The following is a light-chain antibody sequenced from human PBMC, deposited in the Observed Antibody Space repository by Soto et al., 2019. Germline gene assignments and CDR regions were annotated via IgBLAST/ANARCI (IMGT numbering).Light chain of an antibody. V-gene: IGLV1-40*01. J-gene: IGLJ2*01. CDR3: QSYDSSLSGVV. CDR1: SSNIGAGYD. Sequence: QSVLTQPPSVSGAPGQRVTISCTGSSSNIGAGYDVHWYQQLPETAPKLLIYGNSNRPSGVPDRFSGSKSGTSASLAITGLQAEDEADYYCQSYDSSLSGVVFGGGPKLTVL. CDR2: GNS.